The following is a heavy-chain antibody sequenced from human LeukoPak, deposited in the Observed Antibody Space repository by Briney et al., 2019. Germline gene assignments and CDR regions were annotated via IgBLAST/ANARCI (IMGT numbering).Heavy chain of an antibody. Sequence: SETLSLTCTVSGDSISSGDYYRSWIRQPAGKGLEWIGRISSSGSTNYNPSLKSRVTISVDTSKNQFSLKLSSVSAADTAVYFCARGPYSYDSSGAFDIWGQGTMVTVSS. D-gene: IGHD3-22*01. CDR1: GDSISSGDYY. CDR3: ARGPYSYDSSGAFDI. V-gene: IGHV4-61*02. CDR2: ISSSGST. J-gene: IGHJ3*02.